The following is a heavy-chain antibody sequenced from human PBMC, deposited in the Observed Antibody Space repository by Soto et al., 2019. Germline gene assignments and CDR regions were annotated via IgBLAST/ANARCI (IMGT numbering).Heavy chain of an antibody. CDR1: GGSISSGGYH. Sequence: PSETLSLTCTVSGGSISSGGYHWSWIRQHPGKGLEWIGYIYYSGSTYYNPSLKSRVTISVDTSKNQFSLKLSSVTAADTAVYYCAHLGRGVSDTFHIWGQGTMVTVSS. V-gene: IGHV4-31*03. D-gene: IGHD2-8*01. J-gene: IGHJ3*02. CDR2: IYYSGST. CDR3: AHLGRGVSDTFHI.